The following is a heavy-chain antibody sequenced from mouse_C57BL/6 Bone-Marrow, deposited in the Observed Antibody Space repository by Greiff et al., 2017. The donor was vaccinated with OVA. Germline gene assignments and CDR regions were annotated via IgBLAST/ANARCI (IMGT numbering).Heavy chain of an antibody. CDR3: ARDGDGYKFDY. D-gene: IGHD2-3*01. J-gene: IGHJ3*01. CDR1: GFTFSSYA. CDR2: ISDGGSYT. Sequence: EVMLVESGGGLVKPGGSLKLSCAASGFTFSSYAMSWVRQTPEKRLEWVATISDGGSYTYYPDNVKGRFTISRDNTKNNLYLQMSHLKSEDTAMYYCARDGDGYKFDYWGQGTLVTVSA. V-gene: IGHV5-4*01.